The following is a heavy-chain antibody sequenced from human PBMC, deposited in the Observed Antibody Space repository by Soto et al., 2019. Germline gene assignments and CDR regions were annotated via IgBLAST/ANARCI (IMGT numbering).Heavy chain of an antibody. CDR3: ATDLEVVAATATLDY. CDR1: GFTFSSYS. J-gene: IGHJ4*02. Sequence: EVQLVESGGGLVQPGGSLRLSCAASGFTFSSYSMNWVRQAPGKGLEWVSYISSSSSTIYYADSVKGRFTISRDNAKNSLYLQMNILRDADTAVYYCATDLEVVAATATLDYWGQGTLVTVSS. D-gene: IGHD2-15*01. V-gene: IGHV3-48*02. CDR2: ISSSSSTI.